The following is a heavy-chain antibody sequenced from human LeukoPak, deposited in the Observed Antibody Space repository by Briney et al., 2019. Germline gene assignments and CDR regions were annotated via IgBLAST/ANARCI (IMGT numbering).Heavy chain of an antibody. Sequence: GGSLRLSCAASGFTFSSYAMHWVRQAPGKGLVWVSRIKTDGSSTNYADFVKGRFTISRDNAKNTVYLQMNSLRAEDTAVYYCVRGWSGYYAVDYWGQGTLVTVSS. J-gene: IGHJ4*02. D-gene: IGHD3-3*01. V-gene: IGHV3-74*01. CDR1: GFTFSSYA. CDR2: IKTDGSST. CDR3: VRGWSGYYAVDY.